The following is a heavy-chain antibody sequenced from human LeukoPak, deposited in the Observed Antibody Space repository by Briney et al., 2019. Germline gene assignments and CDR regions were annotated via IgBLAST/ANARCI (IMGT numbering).Heavy chain of an antibody. J-gene: IGHJ6*03. V-gene: IGHV3-43*01. CDR3: AKDSGVDTAQSNMDV. CDR2: ISWDGGST. CDR1: GFTFDDYT. D-gene: IGHD5-18*01. Sequence: GGSLRLSCAASGFTFDDYTMHWVRQAPGKGLEWVSLISWDGGSTYYADSVKGRFTISRDNSKSSLYLQMNSLRTEDTALYYCAKDSGVDTAQSNMDVWGKGTTVTVSS.